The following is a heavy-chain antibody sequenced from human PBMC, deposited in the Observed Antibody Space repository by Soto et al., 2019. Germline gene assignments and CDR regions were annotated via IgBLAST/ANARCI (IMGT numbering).Heavy chain of an antibody. CDR1: GGSISSGGYY. V-gene: IGHV4-31*03. D-gene: IGHD2-2*01. Sequence: SETLSLTCTVSGGSISSGGYYWSWIRQHPGKGLEWIGYIYYSGSTYYNPSLKSRVTISVDTSKNQFSLKLSSVTAADTAVYYCARGLGYCISTSCPHFDYWGQGTLVTVSS. CDR3: ARGLGYCISTSCPHFDY. J-gene: IGHJ4*02. CDR2: IYYSGST.